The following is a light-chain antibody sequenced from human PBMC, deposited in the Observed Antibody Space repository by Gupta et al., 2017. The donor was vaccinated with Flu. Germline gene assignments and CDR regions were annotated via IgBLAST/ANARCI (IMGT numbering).Light chain of an antibody. Sequence: EIVLPQSTDPLSLSPGERATLSCRASQRVSSSYLAWYQQKPGQAPRLLIPGPSTGATGIPDRFSASGSGTEFTLTITRLEAEDFAVYFCQQYHDSPFTFGPGTKV. J-gene: IGKJ3*01. CDR1: QRVSSSY. CDR3: QQYHDSPFT. V-gene: IGKV3-20*01. CDR2: GPS.